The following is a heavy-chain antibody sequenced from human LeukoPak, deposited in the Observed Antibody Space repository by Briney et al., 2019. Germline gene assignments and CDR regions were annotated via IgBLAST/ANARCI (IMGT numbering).Heavy chain of an antibody. V-gene: IGHV3-23*01. CDR1: GFIFSSYA. Sequence: TGGSLRLSCAASGFIFSSYAMSWVRQAPGKGLEWVSRIGASGGTTSYADSVRGRFTISRDNSHNTYLQMNSLRAEDTAVYYCARGWPIAAADHFDYWGQGTLVTVSS. J-gene: IGHJ4*02. D-gene: IGHD6-13*01. CDR2: IGASGGTT. CDR3: ARGWPIAAADHFDY.